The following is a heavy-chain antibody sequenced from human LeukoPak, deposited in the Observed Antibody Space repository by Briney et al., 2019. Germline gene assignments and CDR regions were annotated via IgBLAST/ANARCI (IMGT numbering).Heavy chain of an antibody. Sequence: PSETLSLTCAVSGVSISSGGYSWSWIRQPPGEGLEWIGYIYHSGSTYYNPSLKSRVTISVDRSKNQFSLKLSSVTAADTAVYYCARGRPSADCSSTSCYPQRVNWFDPWGQGTLVTVSS. CDR3: ARGRPSADCSSTSCYPQRVNWFDP. V-gene: IGHV4-30-2*01. J-gene: IGHJ5*02. D-gene: IGHD2-2*01. CDR1: GVSISSGGYS. CDR2: IYHSGST.